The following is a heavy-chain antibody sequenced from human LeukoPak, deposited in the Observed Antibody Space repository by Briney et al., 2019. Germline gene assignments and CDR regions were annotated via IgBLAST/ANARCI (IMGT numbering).Heavy chain of an antibody. J-gene: IGHJ4*02. Sequence: ASVKVSCKASGYTFTSYAMHWVRQAPGQRLEWMGWINAGNGITKYSQKFQGRVTITRDTSASTACMELSSLRSEDTAVYYCAKPYLCSGDCHFDSWGQGTLVTVSS. D-gene: IGHD2-21*02. CDR1: GYTFTSYA. CDR2: INAGNGIT. CDR3: AKPYLCSGDCHFDS. V-gene: IGHV1-3*01.